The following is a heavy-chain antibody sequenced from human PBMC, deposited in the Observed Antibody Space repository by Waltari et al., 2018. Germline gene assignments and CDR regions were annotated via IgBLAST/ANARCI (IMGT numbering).Heavy chain of an antibody. CDR2: IYPGDSDT. V-gene: IGHV5-51*03. J-gene: IGHJ4*02. Sequence: EVQLVQSGAEVKKPGESLKISCKGSGYSFTSYWIGWVRQMPGKGLEWMGIIYPGDSDTRYSPSFQGQVTISADKSISTAYLQWSGLKASDTAMYYCATVTYYYDSSGYSNFDYWGQGTLVTVSS. CDR1: GYSFTSYW. CDR3: ATVTYYYDSSGYSNFDY. D-gene: IGHD3-22*01.